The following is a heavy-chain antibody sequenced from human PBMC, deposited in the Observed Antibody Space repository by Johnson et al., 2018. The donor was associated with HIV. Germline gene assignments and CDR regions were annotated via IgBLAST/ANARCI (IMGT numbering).Heavy chain of an antibody. D-gene: IGHD6-13*01. Sequence: VQLVESGGGLVQPGGSLRLSCAASGFNFSNYAMHWVRQAPAKGLERVAVISYDGSNKYYADSVKGRFTISRDNSKNTLYLQLNSLRAEDTAVYYCAGDTTSGRDGSSWDGAFDIWGQGTMGTVSS. CDR2: ISYDGSNK. CDR3: AGDTTSGRDGSSWDGAFDI. J-gene: IGHJ3*02. CDR1: GFNFSNYA. V-gene: IGHV3-30-3*01.